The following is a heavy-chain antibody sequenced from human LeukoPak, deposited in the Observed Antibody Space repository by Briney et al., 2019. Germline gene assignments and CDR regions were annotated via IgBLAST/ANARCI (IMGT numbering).Heavy chain of an antibody. CDR3: TRDLEY. CDR1: GYIFSDYT. J-gene: IGHJ4*02. V-gene: IGHV3-48*01. CDR2: FCSGGSVR. Sequence: GGSLTLSCGPSGYIFSDYTMKWVRQARGEGPGWISYFCSGGSVRHYADSVKGRITISRDNAENSLYLQMNSQRVEDTAVYYCTRDLEYWGQGVLATVSS.